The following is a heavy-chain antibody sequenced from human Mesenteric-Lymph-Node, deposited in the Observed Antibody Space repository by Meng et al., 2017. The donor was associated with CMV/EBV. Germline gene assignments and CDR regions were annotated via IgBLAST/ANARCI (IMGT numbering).Heavy chain of an antibody. J-gene: IGHJ4*02. CDR2: IYYSGST. Sequence: SETLSLTCTVSGDSISSSRYYWGWIRQPPGKGREWLGTIYYSGSTYYNPSLKSRVTISVDTSKNQFSLKLTSVTAADTAVYYCGKDSHSSGWYVDSWGQGTLVTVSS. D-gene: IGHD6-19*01. CDR1: GDSISSSRYY. CDR3: GKDSHSSGWYVDS. V-gene: IGHV4-39*07.